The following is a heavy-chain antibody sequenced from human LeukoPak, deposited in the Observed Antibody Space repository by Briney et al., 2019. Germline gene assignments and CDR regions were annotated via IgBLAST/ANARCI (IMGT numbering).Heavy chain of an antibody. CDR2: IYYSGST. CDR1: GGSISSYY. Sequence: PSETLSLTCTVSGGSISSYYWSWIRQPPGKGLEWIGYIYYSGSTNYNPSLKSRVTISVDTSKNQFSLKLSSVTAADTAMYYCARAPSVAGWYFDLWGRGTLVTVSS. D-gene: IGHD6-19*01. CDR3: ARAPSVAGWYFDL. V-gene: IGHV4-59*01. J-gene: IGHJ2*01.